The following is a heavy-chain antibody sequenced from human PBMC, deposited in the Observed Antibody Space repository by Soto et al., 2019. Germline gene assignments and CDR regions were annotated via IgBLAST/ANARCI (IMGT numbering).Heavy chain of an antibody. CDR1: GGSFSAYY. V-gene: IGHV4-34*01. CDR2: INHSGST. CDR3: ARGVYCSGGSCQYYYYIDV. J-gene: IGHJ6*03. Sequence: QVQLQQWGAGLLKPSETLSLTCAVYGGSFSAYYWSWIRQPPGKGLEWIGEINHSGSTNYNPSLKSRVTISVDTSKNQFSLKLNSVTAADTALYYCARGVYCSGGSCQYYYYIDVWGKGTTVTVSS. D-gene: IGHD2-15*01.